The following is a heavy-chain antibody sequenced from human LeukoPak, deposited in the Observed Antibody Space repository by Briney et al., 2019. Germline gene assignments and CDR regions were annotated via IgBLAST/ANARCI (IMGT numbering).Heavy chain of an antibody. D-gene: IGHD3-22*01. CDR3: ARAPGEYYDSSGYSY. CDR1: GGSFNSYA. Sequence: ASVKVSCKASGGSFNSYAISWVRQAPGQGLEWMGWISAYNGNTNYAQKLQGRVTMTTDTSTSTAYMELRSLRSDDTAVYYCARAPGEYYDSSGYSYWGQGTLVTVSS. V-gene: IGHV1-18*01. CDR2: ISAYNGNT. J-gene: IGHJ4*02.